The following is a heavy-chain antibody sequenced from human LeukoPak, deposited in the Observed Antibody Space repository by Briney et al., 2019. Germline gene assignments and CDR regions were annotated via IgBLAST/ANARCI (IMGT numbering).Heavy chain of an antibody. CDR2: IYYSGST. D-gene: IGHD3-22*01. CDR1: GGSISSSSYY. J-gene: IGHJ4*02. V-gene: IGHV4-39*07. Sequence: SETLSLTCTVSGGSISSSSYYWGWIRQPPGKGLEWLGSIYYSGSTNYSPSLKSRVTISVDTSKNQFSLKLSSVTAADTAVYYCAKDKEPGYYDSSGYYPQGFDYWGQGTLVTVSS. CDR3: AKDKEPGYYDSSGYYPQGFDY.